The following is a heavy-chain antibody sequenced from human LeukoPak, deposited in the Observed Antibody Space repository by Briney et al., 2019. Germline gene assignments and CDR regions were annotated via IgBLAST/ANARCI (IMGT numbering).Heavy chain of an antibody. Sequence: TSVKVSCKASGFTFSTSAVQWVRQARGQRREWVGWIIVGTGITNYAQSLQGRVTITRDMSTSTAYMELSSLRSEDTAVYYCAAERYGGISDCCNFEVWGQGTMVTVSS. D-gene: IGHD4-23*01. CDR3: AAERYGGISDCCNFEV. CDR1: GFTFSTSA. CDR2: IIVGTGIT. J-gene: IGHJ3*01. V-gene: IGHV1-58*01.